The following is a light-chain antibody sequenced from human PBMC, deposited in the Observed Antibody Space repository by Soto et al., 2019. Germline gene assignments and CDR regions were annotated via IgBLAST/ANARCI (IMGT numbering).Light chain of an antibody. V-gene: IGLV2-11*01. CDR2: DVK. J-gene: IGLJ1*01. Sequence: QSALTQPRSVSGSPGQSVTISCTGTSSDVGGYSYVSWYQQHPGTSPKLMIYDVKTRPSGIHDRFSGSKSGNTASLTISGLQAEDEADYYCFSDAGSYTFVFGTGTKLTVL. CDR3: FSDAGSYTFV. CDR1: SSDVGGYSY.